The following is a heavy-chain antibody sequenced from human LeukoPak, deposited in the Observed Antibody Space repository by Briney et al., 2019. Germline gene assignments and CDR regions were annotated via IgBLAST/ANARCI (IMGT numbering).Heavy chain of an antibody. CDR1: GGSISGYY. Sequence: SETLSLTCAVYGGSISGYYWSWIRQPPGKGLEWVGEIHYTGATSYNPSLKSRATISIDTSKNQLSLKLSSVTAADTAVYYCARGNILSGYCFDSWGQGALVTVSS. CDR3: ARGNILSGYCFDS. D-gene: IGHD3-9*01. CDR2: IHYTGAT. V-gene: IGHV4-34*01. J-gene: IGHJ4*02.